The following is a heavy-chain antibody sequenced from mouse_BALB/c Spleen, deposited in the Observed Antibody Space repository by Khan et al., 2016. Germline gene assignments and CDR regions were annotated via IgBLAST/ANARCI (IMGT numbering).Heavy chain of an antibody. V-gene: IGHV1-15*01. J-gene: IGHJ4*01. D-gene: IGHD2-3*01. CDR2: IYSGSGGS. CDR3: TVSRNYDGSCVEVDY. Sequence: QVQLQQSGAELVRPGASVKLSCKALGYTFTDYEVHWVKQTPVHGLEWIGAIYSGSGGSAYNQKFTGKATLTADKYSSIAYMEFSSLTSQDAAVHYCTVSRNYDGSCVEVDYWGQGTSVTVSS. CDR1: GYTFTDYE.